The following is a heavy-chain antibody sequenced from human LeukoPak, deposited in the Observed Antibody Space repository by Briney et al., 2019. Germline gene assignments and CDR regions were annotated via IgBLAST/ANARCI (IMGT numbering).Heavy chain of an antibody. CDR1: GGSINTYY. CDR3: ARDTGYYRNFDY. J-gene: IGHJ4*02. D-gene: IGHD1-26*01. CDR2: IYYSGTT. V-gene: IGHV4-59*01. Sequence: PSETLSLTCTVSGGSINTYYWSWIRQPPGKGLEWIGYIYYSGTTNYNPSLKSRVAMSVDTSRNQFSLKLSSVTAADAAMYYCARDTGYYRNFDYWSQGTLVTVSS.